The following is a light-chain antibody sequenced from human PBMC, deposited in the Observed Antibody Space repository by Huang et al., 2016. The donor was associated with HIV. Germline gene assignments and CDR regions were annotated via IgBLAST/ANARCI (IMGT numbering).Light chain of an antibody. CDR3: QQYGSSPYT. J-gene: IGKJ2*01. V-gene: IGKV3-20*01. CDR1: QSLSSSY. Sequence: EVVLTQPPGTLSSSPGDRVTVSCRASQSLSSSYLAWYQQRPGQAPRLLIYGASTRATGIPDRFSGSVSGEDFTLTINVLDPADFAMYYCQQYGSSPYTFGQGTNLEIK. CDR2: GAS.